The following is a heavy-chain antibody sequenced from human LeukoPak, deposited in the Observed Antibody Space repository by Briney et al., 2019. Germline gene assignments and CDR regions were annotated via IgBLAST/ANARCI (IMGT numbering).Heavy chain of an antibody. J-gene: IGHJ4*02. CDR1: GGSIGSYY. Sequence: SSETLSLTCTVTGGSIGSYYWSWIRQPPGKGRGGIGHIYYSGNTNYNPSLKSRVTISIDTSKNQFSLKLSSVTAADTAVYYCARLRPSYTYSYADFWGQGTLVTVS. V-gene: IGHV4-59*12. CDR3: ARLRPSYTYSYADF. CDR2: IYYSGNT. D-gene: IGHD5-18*01.